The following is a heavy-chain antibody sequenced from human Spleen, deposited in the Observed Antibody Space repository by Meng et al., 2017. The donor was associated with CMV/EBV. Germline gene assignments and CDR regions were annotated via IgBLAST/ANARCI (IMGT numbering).Heavy chain of an antibody. CDR1: GYTFTIYG. CDR2: ISAYSGDT. Sequence: ASVKVSCKASGYTFTIYGITWVRQAPGQRLEWMGRISAYSGDTNYAQKLQGRVTMTTDSSTSTAYMELRSLRPDDTAVYYCARVRGYGPPDYWGQGTLVTVSS. D-gene: IGHD5-12*01. V-gene: IGHV1-18*01. J-gene: IGHJ4*02. CDR3: ARVRGYGPPDY.